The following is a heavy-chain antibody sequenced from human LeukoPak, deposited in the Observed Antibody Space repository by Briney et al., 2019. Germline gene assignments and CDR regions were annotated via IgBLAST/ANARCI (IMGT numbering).Heavy chain of an antibody. D-gene: IGHD4-17*01. CDR1: GFSFSSYA. J-gene: IGHJ4*02. Sequence: GGSLRLSCAASGFSFSSYAMSWVRQAPGKGLEWVSTITGGGGSTYYADSVKGRFTISRDNSKNTLYLQMNSLRAEDTAVYYCAKDLPDYGDYVEGYWGQGTLVTVSS. CDR2: ITGGGGST. V-gene: IGHV3-23*01. CDR3: AKDLPDYGDYVEGY.